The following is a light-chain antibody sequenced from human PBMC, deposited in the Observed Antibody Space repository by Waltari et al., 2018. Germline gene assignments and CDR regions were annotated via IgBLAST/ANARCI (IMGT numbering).Light chain of an antibody. Sequence: DIQMTQSPSSLSASVGDRVTITCRATQSISSYLNWYQQKQGKAPELLIYAASNLQSGVPSRFSGSGSGTDFTLTISSLQPEDFATYYCQQRFTFGPGTKEDVK. J-gene: IGKJ3*01. CDR1: QSISSY. CDR2: AAS. CDR3: QQRFT. V-gene: IGKV1-39*01.